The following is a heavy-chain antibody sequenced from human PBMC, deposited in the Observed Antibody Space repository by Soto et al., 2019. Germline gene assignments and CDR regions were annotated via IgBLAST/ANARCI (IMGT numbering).Heavy chain of an antibody. Sequence: EVQLLESGGGLVQPGGSLRLSCAASGFTFSTYAMNWVRQAPGNGLEWVSAISGSGGSIHYADSVNGRFTISRDNSKNTLYLQMNSLRDEDTAVYHCVKGYWKGDVRGQGTTVTVSS. CDR2: ISGSGGSI. CDR1: GFTFSTYA. J-gene: IGHJ6*02. D-gene: IGHD1-1*01. CDR3: VKGYWKGDV. V-gene: IGHV3-23*01.